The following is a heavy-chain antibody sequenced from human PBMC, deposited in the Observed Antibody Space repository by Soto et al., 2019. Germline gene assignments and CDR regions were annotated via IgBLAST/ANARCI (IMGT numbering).Heavy chain of an antibody. D-gene: IGHD6-13*01. Sequence: QVQLVESGGGVVQPGRSLRLSCAASGFTFSRYAMHWVRQAPGKGLEWVAVISYDASNKYYADPVKGRFTISRDNSKNTLYLQMNSLRAEDTAVYYCARGYSSSSAAFDYWGQGTLVTVSS. J-gene: IGHJ4*02. V-gene: IGHV3-30-3*01. CDR2: ISYDASNK. CDR3: ARGYSSSSAAFDY. CDR1: GFTFSRYA.